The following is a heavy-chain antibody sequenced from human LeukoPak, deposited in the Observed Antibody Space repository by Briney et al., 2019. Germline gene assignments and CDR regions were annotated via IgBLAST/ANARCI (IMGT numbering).Heavy chain of an antibody. CDR1: GGTFSSYA. CDR3: ARDNRRYYDILTGYYEWAVGYFDY. D-gene: IGHD3-9*01. CDR2: IIPIFGTA. Sequence: SVKVSCKASGGTFSSYAISWVRQAPGQGLEWMGGIIPIFGTANYAQKFQGRVTITADESTSTAYMELSSLRSEDTAVYYCARDNRRYYDILTGYYEWAVGYFDYWGQGTLVTVSS. V-gene: IGHV1-69*13. J-gene: IGHJ4*02.